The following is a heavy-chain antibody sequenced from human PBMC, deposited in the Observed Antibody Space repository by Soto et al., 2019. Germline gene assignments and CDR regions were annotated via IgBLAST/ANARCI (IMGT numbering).Heavy chain of an antibody. CDR2: IYYSGST. CDR1: GGSISGSSYY. CDR3: MLGSGWKDFDY. V-gene: IGHV4-39*01. D-gene: IGHD3-22*01. J-gene: IGHJ4*02. Sequence: SETLSLTCTVSGGSISGSSYYWGWIRQPPGKGLEWIGNIYYSGSTYYNPSLKSRVTISVDTSKNQFSLKLSSVTAADTAVYYCMLGSGWKDFDYWGRGTLVTVSS.